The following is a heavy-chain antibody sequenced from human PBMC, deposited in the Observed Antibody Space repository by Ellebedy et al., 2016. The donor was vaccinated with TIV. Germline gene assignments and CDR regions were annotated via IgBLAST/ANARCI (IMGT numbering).Heavy chain of an antibody. CDR3: ARQGGKTFIGWGEFDY. J-gene: IGHJ4*02. D-gene: IGHD6-19*01. Sequence: GESLKISCKGSGYTFDTYWISWVRQLPGKGLEWMGIIYPGDSDTRYSPSFQGQVTISADKSISTAYLQWSSLKASDTAMYYCARQGGKTFIGWGEFDYWGQGTLVTVSS. CDR2: IYPGDSDT. CDR1: GYTFDTYW. V-gene: IGHV5-51*01.